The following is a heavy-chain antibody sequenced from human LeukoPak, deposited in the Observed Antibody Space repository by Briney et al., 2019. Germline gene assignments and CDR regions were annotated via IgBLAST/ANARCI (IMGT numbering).Heavy chain of an antibody. CDR3: VSSTKGDPRFNWFDP. Sequence: SETLSLTCTVPGVSISDYYLSWIRQPPGKGLEWIGRMYSGGRTNYNPSLKSRVTITVDTSNNQLSLRRSAVRPAATPVYYCVSSTKGDPRFNWFDPWGQGTLVIVSS. J-gene: IGHJ5*02. V-gene: IGHV4-4*07. D-gene: IGHD2-21*02. CDR2: MYSGGRT. CDR1: GVSISDYY.